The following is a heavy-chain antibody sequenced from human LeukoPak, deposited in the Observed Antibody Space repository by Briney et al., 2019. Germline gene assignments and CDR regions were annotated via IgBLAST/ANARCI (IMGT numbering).Heavy chain of an antibody. Sequence: GGSLRLSCAASGFTFSSYWMSWVRQAPGKGLEWVANIKQDGSEKYYVDSVKGRFTISRDNAKNSLYLQMNSLRAEDTAVYYCARGLRDIVVVVAATVDYWGQGTLVTVSS. CDR2: IKQDGSEK. CDR3: ARGLRDIVVVVAATVDY. D-gene: IGHD2-15*01. J-gene: IGHJ4*02. V-gene: IGHV3-7*01. CDR1: GFTFSSYW.